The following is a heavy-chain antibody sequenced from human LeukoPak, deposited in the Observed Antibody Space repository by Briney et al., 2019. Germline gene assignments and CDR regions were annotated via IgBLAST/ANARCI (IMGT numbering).Heavy chain of an antibody. Sequence: HPGGSLRLSCAASGFTFSSYAMSWVRQAPGKGLEWVSAISGSGGSTYYADSVKGRFTISRDSSRNTVYLQMNSLRAEDTAIYYCARSDGDYFDYWGQGALVTVSS. CDR3: ARSDGDYFDY. J-gene: IGHJ4*02. D-gene: IGHD5-24*01. V-gene: IGHV3-23*01. CDR2: ISGSGGST. CDR1: GFTFSSYA.